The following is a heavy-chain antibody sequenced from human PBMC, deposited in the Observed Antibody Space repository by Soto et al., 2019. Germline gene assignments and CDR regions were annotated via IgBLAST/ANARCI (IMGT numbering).Heavy chain of an antibody. Sequence: ASVKVSCKASGYTFTSYYMHWVRQAPGQGLEWMGIINPSGGSTSYAQEFQGRVTMTRDTSTSTVYMELSSLRSEDTAVYYCARDSGGSSSPGGYFDYWGQGALVTVSS. D-gene: IGHD6-6*01. J-gene: IGHJ4*02. CDR1: GYTFTSYY. CDR2: INPSGGST. V-gene: IGHV1-46*01. CDR3: ARDSGGSSSPGGYFDY.